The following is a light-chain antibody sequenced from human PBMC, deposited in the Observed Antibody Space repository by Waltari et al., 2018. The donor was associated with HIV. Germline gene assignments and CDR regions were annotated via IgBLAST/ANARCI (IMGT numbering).Light chain of an antibody. CDR2: AAS. CDR1: ESLSGSY. V-gene: IGKV3-20*01. CDR3: QQYGGSPLYT. J-gene: IGKJ2*01. Sequence: IVLTQSPGTLSLSPGESATLSCRARESLSGSYLVWYQQKPGQAPRLLSYAASKRATGIPDRSSGSGSGTDFTLTISRLEPEDFAVYYCQQYGGSPLYTFGQGTKLEIK.